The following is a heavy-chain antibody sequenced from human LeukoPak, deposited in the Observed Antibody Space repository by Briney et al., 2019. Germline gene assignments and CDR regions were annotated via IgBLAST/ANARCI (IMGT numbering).Heavy chain of an antibody. J-gene: IGHJ6*03. CDR3: ARWFSSSWGGPYYMDV. D-gene: IGHD3-22*01. CDR2: IWYDGSRT. CDR1: GFPFTTDG. V-gene: IGHV3-33*08. Sequence: GGSLRLSCTASGFPFTTDGFHWVRQAPGKGLEWVSLIWYDGSRTHYADSVEGRFSISRDDANSTVHLQMNSLTAADTAVYYCARWFSSSWGGPYYMDVWGEGTTVTVSS.